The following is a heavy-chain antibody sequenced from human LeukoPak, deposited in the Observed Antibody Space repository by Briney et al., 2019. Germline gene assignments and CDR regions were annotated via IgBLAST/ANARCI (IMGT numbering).Heavy chain of an antibody. CDR2: ISSSGSTI. D-gene: IGHD2-21*02. Sequence: GGSLRLSCAASGFTFSSYEMNWVRQAPGKGLEWVSYISSSGSTIYYADSVKGRFTISRDNAKNSLYLQMNSLRAEDTAVYYCARDSAYCGGDCGYWGQGTLVTVSS. J-gene: IGHJ4*02. V-gene: IGHV3-48*03. CDR3: ARDSAYCGGDCGY. CDR1: GFTFSSYE.